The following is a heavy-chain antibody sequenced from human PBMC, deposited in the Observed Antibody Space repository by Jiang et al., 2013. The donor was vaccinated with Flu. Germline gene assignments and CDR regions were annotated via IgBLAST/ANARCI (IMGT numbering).Heavy chain of an antibody. CDR1: GDSISSSSYY. V-gene: IGHV4-61*05. Sequence: GSGLVKPSETLSLTCTVSGDSISSSSYYWGWIRQPPGKGLEWIGYIYYSGSTNYNPSLKSRVTISVDTSKNQFSLKLSSMTAADTAVYYCAREGIAVAGNWFDPWGQGTLVTVSS. J-gene: IGHJ5*02. CDR3: AREGIAVAGNWFDP. CDR2: IYYSGST. D-gene: IGHD6-19*01.